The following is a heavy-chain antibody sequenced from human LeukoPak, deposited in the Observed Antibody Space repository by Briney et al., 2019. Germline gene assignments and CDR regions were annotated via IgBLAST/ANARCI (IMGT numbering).Heavy chain of an antibody. CDR2: ITGSSTYT. D-gene: IGHD1-14*01. CDR3: ARDAALLPGKYYYYMDV. J-gene: IGHJ6*03. V-gene: IGHV3-21*01. Sequence: SGGSLRFSRVGSGFTFSIYNMNWVRQAPGKGLEWVSSITGSSTYTNYADSLKGRFTISRDNAKNSMYLEMNSLTAEDTAVYFCARDAALLPGKYYYYMDVWGKGTRVTVSS. CDR1: GFTFSIYN.